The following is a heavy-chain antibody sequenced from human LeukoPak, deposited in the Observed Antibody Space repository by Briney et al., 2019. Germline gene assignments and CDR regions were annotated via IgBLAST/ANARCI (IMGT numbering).Heavy chain of an antibody. CDR3: AKIGWDDAFDI. Sequence: PGGSLRLSCAASGFTFNSYSMNWVRQAPGKGLEWVSSISGSNSYIYYADSVKGRFTISRDNSKNTLYLQMNSLRAEDTALYYCAKIGWDDAFDIWGQGTMVTVSS. D-gene: IGHD6-19*01. CDR1: GFTFNSYS. J-gene: IGHJ3*02. V-gene: IGHV3-21*04. CDR2: ISGSNSYI.